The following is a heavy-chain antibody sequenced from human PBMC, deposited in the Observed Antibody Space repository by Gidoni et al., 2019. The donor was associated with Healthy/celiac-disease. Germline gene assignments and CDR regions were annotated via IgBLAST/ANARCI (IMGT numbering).Heavy chain of an antibody. D-gene: IGHD6-13*01. J-gene: IGHJ6*02. CDR1: GFTFTSYS. CDR2: ISSSSSTI. CDR3: ARVVSSSSSWYRGDYYYGMDV. Sequence: EVQLVESGGGLVQPGGSLRLSCAASGFTFTSYSMNWVRQAPGKGLEWVSYISSSSSTIYYADSVKGRFTISRDNAKNSLYLQMNSLRAEDTAVYYCARVVSSSSSWYRGDYYYGMDVWGQGTTVTVSS. V-gene: IGHV3-48*01.